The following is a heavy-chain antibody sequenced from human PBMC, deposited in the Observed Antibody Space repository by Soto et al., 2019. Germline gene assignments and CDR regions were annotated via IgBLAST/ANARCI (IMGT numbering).Heavy chain of an antibody. CDR2: IYPVDSDV. CDR1: EYPFSNFW. V-gene: IGHV5-51*01. Sequence: ESLKLSCKGSEYPFSNFWIAWVRQMLGKGLEWMGSIYPVDSDVKYSPSFQGQVTLSVDRSLNTAYLQWDSLKASDTGKYFCARRQYHHGSQHRGKGTLV. J-gene: IGHJ4*01. D-gene: IGHD6-19*01. CDR3: ARRQYHHGSQH.